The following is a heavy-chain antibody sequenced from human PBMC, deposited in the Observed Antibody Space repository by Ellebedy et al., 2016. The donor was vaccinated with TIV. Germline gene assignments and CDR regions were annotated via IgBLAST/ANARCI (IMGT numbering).Heavy chain of an antibody. Sequence: GESLKISCAASGFTFSSNWMNWVRQAPGKGLEWVADIKEDGSEKNYVDSVKGRFTISRDNAKNSLYLQMNSLRAEDTAVYYCARGFDYWGQGTLVTVSS. J-gene: IGHJ4*02. CDR2: IKEDGSEK. V-gene: IGHV3-7*01. CDR3: ARGFDY. CDR1: GFTFSSNW.